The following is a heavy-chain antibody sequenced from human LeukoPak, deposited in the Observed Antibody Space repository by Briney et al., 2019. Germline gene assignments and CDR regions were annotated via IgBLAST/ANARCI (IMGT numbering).Heavy chain of an antibody. CDR1: GYTFTGYY. V-gene: IGHV1-2*02. J-gene: IGHJ4*02. D-gene: IGHD1-26*01. CDR3: AREREHTTTGDAYFDY. Sequence: ASVKVSCKASGYTFTGYYMHWVRQAPGQGLEWMGWINPNSGGTNYAQKFQGRVTMTRDTSISTAYMELSRLRSDDTAVYYCAREREHTTTGDAYFDYWGQGTLVTVSS. CDR2: INPNSGGT.